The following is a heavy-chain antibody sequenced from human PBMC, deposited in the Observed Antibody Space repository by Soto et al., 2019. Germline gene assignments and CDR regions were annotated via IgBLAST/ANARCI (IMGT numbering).Heavy chain of an antibody. CDR2: IYYLGNT. D-gene: IGHD3-22*01. J-gene: IGHJ4*02. CDR1: GGSISSGSSY. V-gene: IGHV4-39*01. Sequence: NPSETLSLTCTVSGGSISSGSSYWGWIRQPPGKGLEWIGSIYYLGNTYYNPSLGGRVSISVDTSKNQFSLKLKSVTAADTAVFYCAGLCPYVSSGYHRSYLGQGPLSIVSS. CDR3: AGLCPYVSSGYHRSY.